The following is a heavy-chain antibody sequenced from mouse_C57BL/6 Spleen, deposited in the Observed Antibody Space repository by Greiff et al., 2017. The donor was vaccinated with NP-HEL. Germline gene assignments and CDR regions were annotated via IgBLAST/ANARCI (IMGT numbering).Heavy chain of an antibody. CDR2: INPSSGYT. Sequence: QVQLKQSGAELAKPGASVKLSCKASGYTFTSYWMHWVKQRPGQGLEWIGYINPSSGYTKYNQKFKDKATLTADKSSSTAYMQLSSLTYEDSAVYYCASYSNHEDWFAYWGQGTLVTVSA. CDR3: ASYSNHEDWFAY. D-gene: IGHD2-5*01. V-gene: IGHV1-7*01. CDR1: GYTFTSYW. J-gene: IGHJ3*01.